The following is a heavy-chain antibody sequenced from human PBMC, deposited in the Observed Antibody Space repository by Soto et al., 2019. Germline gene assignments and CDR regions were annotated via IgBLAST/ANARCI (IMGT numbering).Heavy chain of an antibody. Sequence: VASVKVSCKASGYTFTGYYMHWVRQAPGQGLEWMGWINPNSGGTNYAQKFQGWVTMTRDTSISTAYMELSRLRSDDTAVYYCVRGTAGDFWSGYYSSTYMDVWGKGTTVTVSS. V-gene: IGHV1-2*04. CDR1: GYTFTGYY. CDR3: VRGTAGDFWSGYYSSTYMDV. D-gene: IGHD3-3*01. CDR2: INPNSGGT. J-gene: IGHJ6*03.